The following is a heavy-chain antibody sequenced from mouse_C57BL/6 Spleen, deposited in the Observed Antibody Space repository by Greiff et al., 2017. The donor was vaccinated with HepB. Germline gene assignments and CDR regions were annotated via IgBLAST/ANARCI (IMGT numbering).Heavy chain of an antibody. CDR1: GFTFSDYG. CDR3: ARYYYGSFDD. V-gene: IGHV5-17*01. D-gene: IGHD1-1*01. CDR2: ISSGSSTI. J-gene: IGHJ2*01. Sequence: EVKLMESGGGLVKPGGSLKLSCAASGFTFSDYGMHWVRQAPEKGLEWVAYISSGSSTIYYADTVKGRFTISRDNAKNTLFLQMTSLRSEDTAMYYCARYYYGSFDDWGQGTTLTVSS.